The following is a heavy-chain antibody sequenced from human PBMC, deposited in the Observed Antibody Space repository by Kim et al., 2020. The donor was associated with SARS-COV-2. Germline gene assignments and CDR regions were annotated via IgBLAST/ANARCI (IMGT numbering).Heavy chain of an antibody. Sequence: GGSLRLSCAASGFTFSSYSMNWVRQAPGKGLEWVSSISSSSSYIYYADSVKGRFTISRDNAKNSLYLQMNSLRAEDTAVYYCARDIDFDWLLFGIGLFDYWGQGTLVTVSS. CDR1: GFTFSSYS. D-gene: IGHD3-9*01. CDR3: ARDIDFDWLLFGIGLFDY. CDR2: ISSSSSYI. J-gene: IGHJ4*02. V-gene: IGHV3-21*01.